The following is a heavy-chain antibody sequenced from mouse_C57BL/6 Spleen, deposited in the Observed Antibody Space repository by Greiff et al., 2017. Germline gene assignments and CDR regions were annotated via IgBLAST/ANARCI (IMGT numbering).Heavy chain of an antibody. CDR1: GYTFTSYW. CDR3: ARAGTGGKNY. D-gene: IGHD4-1*01. V-gene: IGHV1-59*01. CDR2: IDPSDSYT. Sequence: QVHVKQPGAELVRPGTSVKLSCKASGYTFTSYWMHWVKQRPGQGLEWIGVIDPSDSYTNYNQKFKGKATLTVDPSSSTAYMQLSSLTSEDSAVYYCARAGTGGKNYWGQGTTLTVSS. J-gene: IGHJ2*01.